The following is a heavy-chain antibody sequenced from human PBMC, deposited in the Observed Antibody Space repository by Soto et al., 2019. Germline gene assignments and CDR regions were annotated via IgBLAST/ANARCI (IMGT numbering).Heavy chain of an antibody. CDR2: ISYDGSTK. V-gene: IGHV3-30-3*01. Sequence: QAQLVESGGAVVQPGRSLRISCAASGLTFIMNSMHWVRQAPGKGLEWVALISYDGSTKYYADSVTGRFTVSRDNSKSTLYLQMDSLRPEDTGVYHCAREAFGEFYFVSWGQGMLVTVSS. CDR3: AREAFGEFYFVS. J-gene: IGHJ4*02. D-gene: IGHD3-10*01. CDR1: GLTFIMNS.